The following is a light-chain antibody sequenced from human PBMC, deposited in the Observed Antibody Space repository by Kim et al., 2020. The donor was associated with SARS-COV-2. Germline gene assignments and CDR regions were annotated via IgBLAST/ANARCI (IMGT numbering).Light chain of an antibody. CDR2: AAS. CDR3: QQANSFLWM. Sequence: DIQMTQSPSSVSASVGDRVTITCRASQDISRWLAWYQQKPGKAPKLLIYAASTLQSGVPSRFSGSGSGTDFTLTISSLQPEDFATYYCQQANSFLWMFGPGTKVDIK. CDR1: QDISRW. J-gene: IGKJ1*01. V-gene: IGKV1D-12*01.